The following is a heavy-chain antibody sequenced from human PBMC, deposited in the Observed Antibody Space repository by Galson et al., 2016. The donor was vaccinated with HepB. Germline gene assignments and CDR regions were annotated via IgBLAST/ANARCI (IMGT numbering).Heavy chain of an antibody. Sequence: SLRLSCAASGFTFSSYSMNWVRQAPGKGLERVSGISSSSDNKVYAESVKGRFTISRDNAKNSLYLQMNSLRAEDTAVYYCARDPSGSLDYWGQGILVTVSS. D-gene: IGHD1-26*01. CDR1: GFTFSSYS. V-gene: IGHV3-21*01. J-gene: IGHJ4*02. CDR3: ARDPSGSLDY. CDR2: ISSSSDNK.